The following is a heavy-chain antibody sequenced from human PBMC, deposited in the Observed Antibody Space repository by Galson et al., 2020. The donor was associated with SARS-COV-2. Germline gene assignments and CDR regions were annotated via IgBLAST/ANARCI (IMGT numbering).Heavy chain of an antibody. D-gene: IGHD2-2*01. CDR2: IYHSGST. V-gene: IGHV4-38-2*02. CDR3: ARFLPAATPFDY. J-gene: IGHJ4*02. CDR1: GYSISSGYY. Sequence: SETLSLTCTVSGYSISSGYYWGWIRQPPGKGLEWIGSIYHSGSTYYNPSLKSRVTISADTSKNQFSLKLSSVTAADTAVYYCARFLPAATPFDYWGQGTLVTVSA.